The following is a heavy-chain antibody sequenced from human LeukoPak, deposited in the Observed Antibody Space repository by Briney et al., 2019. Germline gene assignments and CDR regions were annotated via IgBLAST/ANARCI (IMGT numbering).Heavy chain of an antibody. Sequence: SETLSLTCTVSGGSISTYYWSWIRQPAGKGLEWIGRIFTSGVTNYNPSLKSRFTMSVDTSKNQFSLNLNPVTAADTAVYFCARESYDFCFDNWGQGTLVTVSS. V-gene: IGHV4-4*07. CDR2: IFTSGVT. J-gene: IGHJ4*02. CDR3: ARESYDFCFDN. CDR1: GGSISTYY. D-gene: IGHD3-3*01.